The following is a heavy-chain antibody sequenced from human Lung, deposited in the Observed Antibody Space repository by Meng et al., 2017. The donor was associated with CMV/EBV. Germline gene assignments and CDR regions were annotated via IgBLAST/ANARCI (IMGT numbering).Heavy chain of an antibody. CDR3: ARPPVSEDIVVVPADNY. J-gene: IGHJ4*02. CDR1: GYTSTGYY. CDR2: INPNSGGT. D-gene: IGHD2-2*01. Sequence: SVXVSXXASGYTSTGYYMHWVRQAPGQGLEWMGWINPNSGGTNYAQKFQGRVTMTRDTSISTAYMELSRLRSDDTAVYYCARPPVSEDIVVVPADNYWGQGTLVXVSS. V-gene: IGHV1-2*02.